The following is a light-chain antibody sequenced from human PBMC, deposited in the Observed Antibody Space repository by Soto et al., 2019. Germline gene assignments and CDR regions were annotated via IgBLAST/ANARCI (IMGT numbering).Light chain of an antibody. CDR2: RNN. J-gene: IGLJ3*02. CDR1: SSNIGSNY. Sequence: QSVLTQPPSASGTPGQRVTISRSGSSSNIGSNYVYWYQQLPGTAPKLLIYRNNQRPSGVPDRFSGSKSGTSASLAISGLRSEDEADYYCAAWDDSLSGSWVFGGGTKVTVL. V-gene: IGLV1-47*01. CDR3: AAWDDSLSGSWV.